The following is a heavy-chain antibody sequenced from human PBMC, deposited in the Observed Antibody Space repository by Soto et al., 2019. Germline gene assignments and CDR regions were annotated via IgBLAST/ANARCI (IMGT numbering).Heavy chain of an antibody. V-gene: IGHV1-69*13. CDR3: ARDRGCYDILIGEAFDI. J-gene: IGHJ3*02. Sequence: SVKVSCKASGGTFSSYAISWVRQAPGQGLEWMGGIIPIFGTANYAQKFQGRVTITADESTSTAYMELSSLRSEDTAVYYCARDRGCYDILIGEAFDIWGQGTMVTVSS. CDR2: IIPIFGTA. CDR1: GGTFSSYA. D-gene: IGHD3-9*01.